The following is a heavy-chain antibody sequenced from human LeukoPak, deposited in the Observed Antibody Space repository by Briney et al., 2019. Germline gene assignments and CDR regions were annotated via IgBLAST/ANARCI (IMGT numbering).Heavy chain of an antibody. Sequence: PSETLSLTCTVSGGSISSSSYYCGWIRQPPGKGLEWIGSIYYSGSTHYNPSLKSRVTMSVDTSKNQFSLKVNSVTAADTAVYYCARARYGSGSYHYMDVWGKGTTVTISS. CDR2: IYYSGST. CDR3: ARARYGSGSYHYMDV. J-gene: IGHJ6*03. D-gene: IGHD3-10*01. V-gene: IGHV4-39*07. CDR1: GGSISSSSYY.